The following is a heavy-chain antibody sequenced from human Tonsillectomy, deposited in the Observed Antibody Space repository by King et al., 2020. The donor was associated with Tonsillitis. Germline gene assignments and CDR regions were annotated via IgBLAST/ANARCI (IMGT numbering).Heavy chain of an antibody. Sequence: VQLVESGGGVVQPGRSLRLSCAASGFTFSSYGMHWVCQAPGKGLEWVAVISYDGSNKYYADSVKGRFTISRDNSKNTLYLQMNSLRAEDTAVYYCANSDYPYYGDYNRYGMDVWGQGTTVTVSS. CDR2: ISYDGSNK. V-gene: IGHV3-30*18. CDR3: ANSDYPYYGDYNRYGMDV. J-gene: IGHJ6*02. D-gene: IGHD4-17*01. CDR1: GFTFSSYG.